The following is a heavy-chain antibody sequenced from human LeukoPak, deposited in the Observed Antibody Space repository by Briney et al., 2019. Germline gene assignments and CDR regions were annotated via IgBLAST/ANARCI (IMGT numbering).Heavy chain of an antibody. Sequence: SVKVSCKASGGTFSSYAISWVRQAPGQGLEWMGGIIPIFGTANYAQKFQGRVTITADESASTAYMELSSLRSEDTAVYYCARGRYYYDSSGYYRRNWFDPWGQGTLVTVSS. J-gene: IGHJ5*02. CDR1: GGTFSSYA. CDR3: ARGRYYYDSSGYYRRNWFDP. CDR2: IIPIFGTA. V-gene: IGHV1-69*13. D-gene: IGHD3-22*01.